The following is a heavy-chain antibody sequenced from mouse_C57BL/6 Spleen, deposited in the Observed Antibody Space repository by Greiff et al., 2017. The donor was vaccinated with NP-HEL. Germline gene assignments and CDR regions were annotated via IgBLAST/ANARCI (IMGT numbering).Heavy chain of an antibody. J-gene: IGHJ2*01. CDR3: ARGEAGTGDY. V-gene: IGHV1-42*01. CDR1: GYSFTGYY. Sequence: VQLKESGPELVKPGASVKISCKASGYSFTGYYMNWVKQSPEKSLEWIGEINPSTGGTTYNQKFKAKATLTVDKSSSTAYMQLKSLTSEDSAVYYCARGEAGTGDYWGQGTTLTVSS. D-gene: IGHD4-1*01. CDR2: INPSTGGT.